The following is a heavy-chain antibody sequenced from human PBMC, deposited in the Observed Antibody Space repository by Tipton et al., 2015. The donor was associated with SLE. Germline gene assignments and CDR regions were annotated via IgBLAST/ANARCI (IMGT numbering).Heavy chain of an antibody. CDR2: IYYSGRT. Sequence: TQSLTCTVSGGSIRNGGYHWSWIRQHPGKGRDWNGYIYYSGRTHYNPSLKSRVSISVDTSKNQFSLKVRSVTAADTAVYYCAREGSEARYMDVWGKGTTVIVSS. V-gene: IGHV4-31*03. CDR3: AREGSEARYMDV. CDR1: GGSIRNGGYH. D-gene: IGHD3-10*01. J-gene: IGHJ6*03.